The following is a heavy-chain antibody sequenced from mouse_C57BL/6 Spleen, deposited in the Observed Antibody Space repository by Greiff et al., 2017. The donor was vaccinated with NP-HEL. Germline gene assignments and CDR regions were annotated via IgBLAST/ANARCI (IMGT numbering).Heavy chain of an antibody. Sequence: VQLQQSGAELVRPGTSVKMSCKASGYTFTNYWIGWAKQRPGHGLEWIGDIYPGGGYTNYNEKFKGKATLTADISSSTAYMQFSSLTSEDSAIYYCARCEGDGYAYYFDYWGQGTTLTVSS. J-gene: IGHJ2*01. V-gene: IGHV1-63*01. CDR2: IYPGGGYT. D-gene: IGHD2-3*01. CDR3: ARCEGDGYAYYFDY. CDR1: GYTFTNYW.